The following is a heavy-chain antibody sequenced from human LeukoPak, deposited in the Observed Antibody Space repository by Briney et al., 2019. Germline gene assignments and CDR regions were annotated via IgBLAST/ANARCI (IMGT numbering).Heavy chain of an antibody. CDR2: IYTSDTSGST. J-gene: IGHJ4*02. CDR1: GDSISSDSYY. D-gene: IGHD2-21*02. V-gene: IGHV4-61*09. Sequence: PSETLSLTCTVSGDSISSDSYYWSWIRQPAGKGLECIGHIYTSDTSGSTNYNPSLKSRVTISVDTSKNQFSLKLSSVTAADTAVYYCAREAYCGGDCYSGFDYWGQGTLVTVSS. CDR3: AREAYCGGDCYSGFDY.